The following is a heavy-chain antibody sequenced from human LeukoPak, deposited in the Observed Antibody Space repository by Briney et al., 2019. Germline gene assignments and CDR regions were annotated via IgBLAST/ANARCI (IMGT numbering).Heavy chain of an antibody. V-gene: IGHV3-48*02. J-gene: IGHJ4*02. D-gene: IGHD2-2*01. CDR1: GFNFNTYA. CDR3: TRVGGYQLPKFDY. Sequence: GGSLRLSCAASGFNFNTYAMNWVRQAPGKGLEWISYISSSSSTIYYADSVKGRFSISRDNAKNSVYLEMNSPGDEDTAVYYRTRVGGYQLPKFDYWGRGTLVTVSS. CDR2: ISSSSSTI.